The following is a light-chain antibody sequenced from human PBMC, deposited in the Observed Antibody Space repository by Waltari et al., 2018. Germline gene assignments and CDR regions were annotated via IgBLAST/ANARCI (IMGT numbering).Light chain of an antibody. CDR3: NSYAGSNSVL. Sequence: QSALTQPPSASGSPGQSVTISSTGTSSDVGGYNFVSWYQQHPGKAPTLMIYDVSKRPEGVPVRFSGSKSGTAAYLTVSGRQAEDEADYYFNSYAGSNSVLFGAGTKLTVL. CDR2: DVS. V-gene: IGLV2-8*01. J-gene: IGLJ2*01. CDR1: SSDVGGYNF.